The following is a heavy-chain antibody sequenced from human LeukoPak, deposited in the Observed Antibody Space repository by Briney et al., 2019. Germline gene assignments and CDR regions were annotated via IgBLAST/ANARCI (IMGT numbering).Heavy chain of an antibody. CDR1: GFTFSRYE. Sequence: PGGSLRLSCAASGFTFSRYEMNWVRQAPGTGQEWVSYISSSGITTYHADSVKGRFTTSRDNAKNTLYLQMNSLRAEDTAVYYCARDGVAGFDYWGQGTLVTAPS. J-gene: IGHJ4*02. V-gene: IGHV3-48*03. D-gene: IGHD6-19*01. CDR2: ISSSGITT. CDR3: ARDGVAGFDY.